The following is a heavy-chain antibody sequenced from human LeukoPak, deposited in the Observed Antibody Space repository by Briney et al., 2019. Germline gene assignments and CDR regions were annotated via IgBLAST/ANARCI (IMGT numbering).Heavy chain of an antibody. CDR1: GGSFSGYY. V-gene: IGHV4-34*01. D-gene: IGHD3-22*01. Sequence: SETLSLTCAVYGGSFSGYYWTWIRQPPGKGLEWIGDINHSGSTNYTPSLKSRVTMSVDTSKNQFSLKLSSVTAAYTAVFYCARGAGYYDSSGAYYFDYWGQGTLVTVSS. CDR3: ARGAGYYDSSGAYYFDY. CDR2: INHSGST. J-gene: IGHJ4*02.